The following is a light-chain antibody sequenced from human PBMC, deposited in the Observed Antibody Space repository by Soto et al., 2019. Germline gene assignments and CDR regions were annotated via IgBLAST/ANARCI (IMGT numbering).Light chain of an antibody. CDR2: GNS. J-gene: IGLJ1*01. CDR3: QSYDSSLSAPYV. Sequence: QSALTQPPSVSGSPGQRVTSSCTGSSSNIGAGYDVHWYQQLPGTAPKLLIYGNSNRPSGVPDRFSGSKSGTSASLAITGLQAEGEADYYCQSYDSSLSAPYVFGTGTKVTVL. V-gene: IGLV1-40*01. CDR1: SSNIGAGYD.